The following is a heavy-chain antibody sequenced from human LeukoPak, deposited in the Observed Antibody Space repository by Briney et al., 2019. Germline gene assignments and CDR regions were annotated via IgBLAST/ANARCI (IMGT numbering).Heavy chain of an antibody. Sequence: SETLSLTCTVSGGSIISAGYYWSWIRQPAGRAPEWIGRIYSTGRTNYNPSLKSRVVISVDKSKNQFSLNLSSVTAADTDVHYCARDLVVVVDGTPYWYFDLWGRGTLVSVSS. V-gene: IGHV4-61*02. J-gene: IGHJ2*01. CDR2: IYSTGRT. D-gene: IGHD2-15*01. CDR3: ARDLVVVVDGTPYWYFDL. CDR1: GGSIISAGYY.